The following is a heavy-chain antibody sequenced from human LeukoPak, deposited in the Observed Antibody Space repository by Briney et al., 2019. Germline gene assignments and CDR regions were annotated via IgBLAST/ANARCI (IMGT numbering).Heavy chain of an antibody. Sequence: PGGSLRLSCAVSGFTFSSYGMHWVRQAPGKGLGWVEFIRYDGSNKYYADSVKGRFTISRDNSKNTLYLQMNSLRAEDTAVYYCAKDDYDYYDSSGGIDYWGQGTLVTVSS. V-gene: IGHV3-30*02. CDR3: AKDDYDYYDSSGGIDY. J-gene: IGHJ4*02. CDR2: IRYDGSNK. D-gene: IGHD3-22*01. CDR1: GFTFSSYG.